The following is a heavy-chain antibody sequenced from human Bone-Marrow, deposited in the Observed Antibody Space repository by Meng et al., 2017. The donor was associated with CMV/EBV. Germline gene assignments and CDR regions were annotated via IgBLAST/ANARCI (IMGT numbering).Heavy chain of an antibody. CDR2: ICSSGGST. J-gene: IGHJ6*02. D-gene: IGHD1-1*01. V-gene: IGHV3-23*01. CDR3: AKDPGGRHNYNWDGLDV. Sequence: GESLKISCAASGFIFSSFVMTWVRQAPGKGLEWVSCICSSGGSTYYTDSVNGRFTISRANSKNTLYLQMSSLRAEDTAVYYCAKDPGGRHNYNWDGLDVWGQGTTVTVSS. CDR1: GFIFSSFV.